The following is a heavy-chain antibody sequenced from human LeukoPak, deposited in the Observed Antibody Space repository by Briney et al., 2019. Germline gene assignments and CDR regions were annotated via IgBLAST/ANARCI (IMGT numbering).Heavy chain of an antibody. D-gene: IGHD1-26*01. V-gene: IGHV3-53*01. Sequence: GGSLRLSCAASGLTVSGNYMSWVRQAPGKGLEWVSLIYSDGSTYYADSVKGRFTISRDYSKNTLYLQMNSLTAEDTAVYYCAREMVGATSTAVDYWGQGTLVTVSS. J-gene: IGHJ4*02. CDR2: IYSDGST. CDR3: AREMVGATSTAVDY. CDR1: GLTVSGNY.